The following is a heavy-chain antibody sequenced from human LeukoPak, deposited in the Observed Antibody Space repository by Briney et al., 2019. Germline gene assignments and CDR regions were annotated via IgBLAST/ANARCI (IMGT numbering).Heavy chain of an antibody. D-gene: IGHD3-22*01. J-gene: IGHJ4*02. CDR1: GVSIRSYY. V-gene: IGHV4-4*07. Sequence: SETLSLTCTVSGVSIRSYYWSWIRQPAGKGLEWIGRFHTSGSTNYNPSLKSRVTISVDTSKNQFPLKLSSVTAADTAVFYCARRTGTYYYDSSGYSPWRYYFDYWGQGTLVTVSS. CDR2: FHTSGST. CDR3: ARRTGTYYYDSSGYSPWRYYFDY.